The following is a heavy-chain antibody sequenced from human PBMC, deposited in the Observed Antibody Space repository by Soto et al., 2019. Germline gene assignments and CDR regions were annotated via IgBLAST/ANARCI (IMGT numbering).Heavy chain of an antibody. CDR1: GFTFSSYA. V-gene: IGHV3-23*01. CDR2: ISGSGGST. CDR3: AKSYAGFGEFQPSDY. D-gene: IGHD3-10*01. Sequence: EVQLLESGGGLVQPGGSLRLSCAASGFTFSSYAMSWVRQAPGKGLEWVSAISGSGGSTYYADSVKGRFTISRDNSKNTLYLQMNSLRAEDSAVYYCAKSYAGFGEFQPSDYWGQGTLVTVSS. J-gene: IGHJ4*02.